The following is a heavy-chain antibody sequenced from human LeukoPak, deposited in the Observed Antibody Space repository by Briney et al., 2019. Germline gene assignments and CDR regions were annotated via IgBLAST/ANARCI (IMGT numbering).Heavy chain of an antibody. D-gene: IGHD2-15*01. CDR2: ISSSSSTI. CDR1: GFTVSSYS. Sequence: PGGSVRLSCAASGFTVSSYSMNWVRQAPGKGLEWVLYISSSSSTIYYADSGKGRFTISRDNANNSLYLQMNSLRAEDTAVYYCAIRGGPFDYWGQGTLVTVSS. V-gene: IGHV3-48*01. CDR3: AIRGGPFDY. J-gene: IGHJ4*02.